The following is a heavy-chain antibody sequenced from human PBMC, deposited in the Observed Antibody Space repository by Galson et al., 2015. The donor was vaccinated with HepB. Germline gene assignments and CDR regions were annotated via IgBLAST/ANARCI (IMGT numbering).Heavy chain of an antibody. V-gene: IGHV5-10-1*01. D-gene: IGHD3-22*01. CDR1: GYSFTSYW. CDR2: IDPSDSYT. Sequence: QSGAEVKKPGESLRISCKGSGYSFTSYWISWVRQMPGKGLEWMGRIDPSDSYTNYSPSFQGHVTISADKSISTAYLQWSSLKASDTAMYYCATRSYYYDSSGYPDYWGQGTLVTVSS. CDR3: ATRSYYYDSSGYPDY. J-gene: IGHJ4*02.